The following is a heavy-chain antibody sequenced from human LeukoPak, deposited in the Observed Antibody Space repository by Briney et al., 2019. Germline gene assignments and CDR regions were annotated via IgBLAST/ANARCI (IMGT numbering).Heavy chain of an antibody. D-gene: IGHD5-18*01. J-gene: IGHJ4*02. V-gene: IGHV3-73*01. CDR1: GFTFSGSA. CDR3: TADTAMVTSWFY. Sequence: GGSLRLSCAASGFTFSGSAMHWVRQASGKGLEWVGRIRSKANSYATAYAASVKGRFTISRDDSKNTAYLQMNSLKTEDTAVYYCTADTAMVTSWFYWGQGTLVTVSS. CDR2: IRSKANSYAT.